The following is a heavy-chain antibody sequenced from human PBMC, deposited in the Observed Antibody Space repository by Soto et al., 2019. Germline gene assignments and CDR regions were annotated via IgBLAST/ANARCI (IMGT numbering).Heavy chain of an antibody. CDR3: ARQKYSGYDYEFYYYGMDV. Sequence: PGESLKISCKGSGYSFTSYWIGWVRQMPGKGLEWMGIIYPGDSDTRYSPSFQGQVTISADKSISTAYLQWSSLKASDTAMYYCARQKYSGYDYEFYYYGMDVWGQGTTVTVPS. J-gene: IGHJ6*02. D-gene: IGHD5-12*01. V-gene: IGHV5-51*01. CDR2: IYPGDSDT. CDR1: GYSFTSYW.